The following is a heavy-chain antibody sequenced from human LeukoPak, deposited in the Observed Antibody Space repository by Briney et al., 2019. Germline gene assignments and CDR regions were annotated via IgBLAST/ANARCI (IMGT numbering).Heavy chain of an antibody. CDR3: ARDRYYYDSSGSYYFDY. CDR2: ISYDGSNK. Sequence: PGGSLRLSCAASGFTFSSYAMHWVRQAPGKGLEWVAVISYDGSNKYYADSVKGRFTISRDNSKNTLYLQMNSLRAEDTAVYYCARDRYYYDSSGSYYFDYWGQGTLVTVSS. J-gene: IGHJ4*02. V-gene: IGHV3-30-3*01. D-gene: IGHD3-22*01. CDR1: GFTFSSYA.